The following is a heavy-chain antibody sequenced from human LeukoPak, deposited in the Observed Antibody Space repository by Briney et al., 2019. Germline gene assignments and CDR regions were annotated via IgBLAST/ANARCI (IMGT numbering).Heavy chain of an antibody. V-gene: IGHV3-7*03. J-gene: IGHJ4*02. CDR3: AKDSLTYYDFWRAVGYFDY. CDR1: GFTFSSYA. D-gene: IGHD3-3*01. CDR2: IKQDGSEK. Sequence: GRSLRLSCAASGFTFSSYAMHWVRQAPGKGLEWVANIKQDGSEKYYVDSVKGRFTISRDNAKHSLYLQMNSLRAEDTAVYYCAKDSLTYYDFWRAVGYFDYWGQGTLVTVSS.